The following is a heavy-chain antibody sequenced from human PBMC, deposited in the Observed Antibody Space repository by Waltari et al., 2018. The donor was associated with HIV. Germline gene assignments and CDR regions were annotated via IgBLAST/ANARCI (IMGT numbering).Heavy chain of an antibody. CDR3: ARVRITMIVARPNDAFDI. Sequence: QLQLQVSGPGLAKPSETLSLTCTVSGGSISSYYWSWIRQPPGKGLEWTGHIYYSGSTNYNPSLKSRVTISLDTSKNQFSLKLSSVTAADTAVYYCARVRITMIVARPNDAFDIWGQGTMVTVSS. D-gene: IGHD3-22*01. J-gene: IGHJ3*02. CDR1: GGSISSYY. CDR2: IYYSGST. V-gene: IGHV4-59*01.